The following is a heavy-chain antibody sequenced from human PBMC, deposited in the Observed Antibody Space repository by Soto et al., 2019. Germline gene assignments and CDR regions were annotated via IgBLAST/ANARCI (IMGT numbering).Heavy chain of an antibody. CDR1: GDSISKTNW. CDR2: IHQSGST. CDR3: ARVPIIVEIPPAPSGWFDP. V-gene: IGHV4-4*02. Sequence: SETLSLICTVSGDSISKTNWWSWVRQPPGKGLEWIGEIHQSGSTNYSPSLKGRVTISVDNSKNQFSLKLRSVSAADTAVYYCARVPIIVEIPPAPSGWFDPWGQGTLVTVSS. D-gene: IGHD2-2*01. J-gene: IGHJ5*02.